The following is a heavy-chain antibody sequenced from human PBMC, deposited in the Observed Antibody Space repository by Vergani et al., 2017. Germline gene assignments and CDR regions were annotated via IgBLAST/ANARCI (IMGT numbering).Heavy chain of an antibody. V-gene: IGHV4-59*13. CDR3: ARGFGSSGWYRGHAFDI. J-gene: IGHJ3*02. CDR2: IYSTGST. CDR1: GGSFNTYY. Sequence: QVQLEESGPGLVKPSETLSLTCTVSGGSFNTYYWSWIRQSPGKGLEWIGYIYSTGSTNYNPSLNSRVTMSVDTSKNQFSLKLRSVTAADTAVYYCARGFGSSGWYRGHAFDIWGQGTMVTVSS. D-gene: IGHD6-19*01.